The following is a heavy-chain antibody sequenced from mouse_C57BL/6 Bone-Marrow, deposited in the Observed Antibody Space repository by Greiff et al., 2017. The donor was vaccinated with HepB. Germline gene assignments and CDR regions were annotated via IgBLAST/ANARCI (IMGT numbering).Heavy chain of an antibody. V-gene: IGHV5-6*02. CDR2: ISSGGSYT. Sequence: EVMLVESGGDLVKPGGSLKLSCAASGFTFSSYGMSWVRQTPDKRLEWVATISSGGSYTYYPDSVKGRFTISRDNAKNTLYLQMSSLKSEDTAMYYCARHYAPFAYWGQGTLVTVSA. CDR3: ARHYAPFAY. J-gene: IGHJ3*01. D-gene: IGHD1-1*01. CDR1: GFTFSSYG.